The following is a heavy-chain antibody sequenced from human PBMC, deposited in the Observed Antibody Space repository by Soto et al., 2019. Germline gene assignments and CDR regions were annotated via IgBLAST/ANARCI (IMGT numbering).Heavy chain of an antibody. Sequence: SETLSLTCAVSSGSISSSNWWSWVRQPPGKGLEWIGEIYHSGSTNYNPSLKSRVTISVDKSKNQFSLKLSSVTAADTAVYYCARYGRSSSWKGDYYYYMDVWGKGTTVTVSS. J-gene: IGHJ6*03. CDR3: ARYGRSSSWKGDYYYYMDV. CDR2: IYHSGST. CDR1: SGSISSSNW. D-gene: IGHD6-13*01. V-gene: IGHV4-4*02.